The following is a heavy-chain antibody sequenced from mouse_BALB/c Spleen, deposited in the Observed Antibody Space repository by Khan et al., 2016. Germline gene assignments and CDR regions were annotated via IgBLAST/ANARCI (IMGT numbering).Heavy chain of an antibody. J-gene: IGHJ4*01. CDR3: ASDGPNYAMDY. D-gene: IGHD2-3*01. V-gene: IGHV3-2*02. Sequence: EVQLVESGPGLMKPSQSLSLTCTVTGYSITSDYAWNWIRQFPGNKLEWMGYIIYSGSTTYTPSLKSRISITRAPSKNQFFLQLNSVTIADHATYYCASDGPNYAMDYWGQGTSVTVAS. CDR2: IIYSGST. CDR1: GYSITSDYA.